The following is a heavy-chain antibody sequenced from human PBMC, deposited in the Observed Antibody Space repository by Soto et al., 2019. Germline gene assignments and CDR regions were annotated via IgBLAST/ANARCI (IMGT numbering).Heavy chain of an antibody. J-gene: IGHJ4*02. D-gene: IGHD1-1*01. CDR3: VRGRANYYFDF. V-gene: IGHV3-48*02. CDR1: GFTFSGYS. CDR2: ISGGGVPV. Sequence: EVHLVQSGGDLVQPGGSLRLSCKASGFTFSGYSMDWVRQAPGKGLEWIAYISGGGVPVYYADSVKGRFTISRDNAKNSLYLQMNHLRDEDTAIYYCVRGRANYYFDFWGQGALVTVSS.